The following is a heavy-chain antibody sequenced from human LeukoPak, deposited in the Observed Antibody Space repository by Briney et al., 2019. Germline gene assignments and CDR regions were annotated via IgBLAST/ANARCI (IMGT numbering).Heavy chain of an antibody. J-gene: IGHJ5*02. V-gene: IGHV1-2*02. Sequence: ASVKVSCKASGYTFTGYYMHRVRQAPGQGLEWMGWINPNSGGTNYAQKFQGRVTMTRDTSISTAYMELSRLGSDDTAVYYCARGDIVVVVAATPFDPWGQGTLVTVSS. CDR2: INPNSGGT. D-gene: IGHD2-15*01. CDR3: ARGDIVVVVAATPFDP. CDR1: GYTFTGYY.